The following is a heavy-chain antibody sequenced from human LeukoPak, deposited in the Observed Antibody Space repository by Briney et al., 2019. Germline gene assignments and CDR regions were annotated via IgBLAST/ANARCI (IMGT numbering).Heavy chain of an antibody. CDR3: ARERCSSTSCYGFDY. Sequence: GGSLRLSCAASGFTFSSYWMHWVRQAPGKGLVWVSRINSDGSSTSYADSVKGGFTISRDNAKNTLYLQMNSLRAEDTAVYYCARERCSSTSCYGFDYWGQGTLVTVSS. D-gene: IGHD2-2*01. CDR1: GFTFSSYW. CDR2: INSDGSST. J-gene: IGHJ4*02. V-gene: IGHV3-74*01.